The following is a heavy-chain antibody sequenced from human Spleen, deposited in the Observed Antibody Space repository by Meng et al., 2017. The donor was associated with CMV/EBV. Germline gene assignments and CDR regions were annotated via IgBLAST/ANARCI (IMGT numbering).Heavy chain of an antibody. Sequence: SGGTFKSYGINWVRQAPGQGLEWMGGIIPTIGTGHYAQRLQGRLTITTDEYTTTVYMELRNLRSDDTAVYYCARDRGLGNPDFNWFDPWGQGTLVTVSS. D-gene: IGHD3/OR15-3a*01. V-gene: IGHV1-69*05. CDR1: GGTFKSYG. CDR3: ARDRGLGNPDFNWFDP. CDR2: IIPTIGTG. J-gene: IGHJ5*02.